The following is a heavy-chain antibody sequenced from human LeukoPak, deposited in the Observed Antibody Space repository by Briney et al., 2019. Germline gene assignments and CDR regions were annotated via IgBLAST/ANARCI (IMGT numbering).Heavy chain of an antibody. CDR3: AKDIRLLSPSGSFDY. D-gene: IGHD1-26*01. CDR1: AFTFSDYS. Sequence: GGSLRLSCAASAFTFSDYSMNWVRQAPGKGLEWISYISGRSSTIYYADSVRGRFTISRDNAKNSLYLQMNSLRVEDTALYYCAKDIRLLSPSGSFDYWGQGTLVTVSS. CDR2: ISGRSSTI. V-gene: IGHV3-48*01. J-gene: IGHJ4*02.